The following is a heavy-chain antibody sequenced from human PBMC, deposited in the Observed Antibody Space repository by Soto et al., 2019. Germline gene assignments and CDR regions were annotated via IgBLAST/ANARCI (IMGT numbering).Heavy chain of an antibody. D-gene: IGHD3-10*01. V-gene: IGHV4-59*01. Sequence: LSLTCTVSGGSISSYYWSWIRQPPGKGLEWIGYIYYSGSTNYNPSLKSRVTISVDTSKNQFSLKLSSVTAADTAVYYCARDRADNWFDPWGQGTLVTVSS. CDR3: ARDRADNWFDP. CDR2: IYYSGST. CDR1: GGSISSYY. J-gene: IGHJ5*02.